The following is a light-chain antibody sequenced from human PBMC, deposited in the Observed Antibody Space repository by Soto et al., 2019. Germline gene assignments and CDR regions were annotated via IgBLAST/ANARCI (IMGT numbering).Light chain of an antibody. Sequence: EIVMTQSPATLSVSPEERATLSCRASQSVSSNLAWYQQKPGQAPRLLIYGASTRATGIPARFSGSGSGTEFTLTISSLQSEDFAVYYCKQYINWPPLTFGGGTKVEIK. CDR1: QSVSSN. V-gene: IGKV3D-15*01. CDR2: GAS. CDR3: KQYINWPPLT. J-gene: IGKJ4*01.